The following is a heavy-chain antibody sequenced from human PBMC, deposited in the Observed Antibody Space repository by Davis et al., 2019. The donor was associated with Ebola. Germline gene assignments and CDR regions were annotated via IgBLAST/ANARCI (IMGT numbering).Heavy chain of an antibody. CDR1: GYTFPSYW. J-gene: IGHJ4*02. CDR3: AWGLRGYTFLDY. CDR2: IDPSDSYT. V-gene: IGHV5-10-1*01. D-gene: IGHD5-18*01. Sequence: PGGSLRLSCKGSGYTFPSYWIIWVRQKPGKGLEWMGRIDPSDSYTDYNPPFQGHVTISAVKSIRTAYLQWNSLKASDTAMYYCAWGLRGYTFLDYWGQGTLVTVSS.